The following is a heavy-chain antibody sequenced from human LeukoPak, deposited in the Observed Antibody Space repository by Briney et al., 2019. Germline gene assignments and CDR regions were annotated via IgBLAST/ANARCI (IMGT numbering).Heavy chain of an antibody. CDR2: ISSSSTYM. J-gene: IGHJ4*02. Sequence: GGSLTLSCAASGFSFGSYYMNWVRQAPGKGLEWVSSISSSSTYMFYADSVKGRFTISRDNSKNTLYLQMNSLRAEDTAVYYCATTPLYGSGSYSYFDYWGQGTLVTVSS. CDR3: ATTPLYGSGSYSYFDY. D-gene: IGHD3-10*01. CDR1: GFSFGSYY. V-gene: IGHV3-21*06.